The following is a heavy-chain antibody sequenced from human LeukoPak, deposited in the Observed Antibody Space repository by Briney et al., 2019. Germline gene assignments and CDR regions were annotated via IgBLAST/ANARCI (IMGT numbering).Heavy chain of an antibody. J-gene: IGHJ1*01. CDR1: GFTFSSYW. D-gene: IGHD6-6*01. CDR2: INSDGSST. CDR3: AKGPPSSSAQYFQH. V-gene: IGHV3-74*01. Sequence: GGSLRLSCAASGFTFSSYWMHWVRQAPGKGLVWVSRINSDGSSTSYADSVKGRFTISRDNSKNTLFLQMNSLRAEDTAVYYCAKGPPSSSAQYFQHWGQGTLVTVSS.